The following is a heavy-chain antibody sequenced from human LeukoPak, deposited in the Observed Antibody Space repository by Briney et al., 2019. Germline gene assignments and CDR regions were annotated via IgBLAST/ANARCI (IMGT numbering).Heavy chain of an antibody. CDR2: IIPIFGTA. CDR3: ARSVVPAAQGAFDI. V-gene: IGHV1-69*05. Sequence: SVKVSCKASGGTFSSYAISWVRQAPGQGLEWMGGIIPIFGTANYAQKFQGRVTITTDESTSTAYMELSSLRSEDTAVYYCARSVVPAAQGAFDIWGQGTMVTVSS. J-gene: IGHJ3*02. CDR1: GGTFSSYA. D-gene: IGHD2-2*01.